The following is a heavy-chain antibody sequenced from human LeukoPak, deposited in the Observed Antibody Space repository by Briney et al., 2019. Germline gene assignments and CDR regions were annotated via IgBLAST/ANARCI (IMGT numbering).Heavy chain of an antibody. V-gene: IGHV3-23*01. J-gene: IGHJ4*02. CDR2: ISGSGGST. CDR3: AKGVAARTDDY. Sequence: PGGSPRLSCTASGFTFSNAWINWVRQAPGKGLEWVSAISGSGGSTYYADSVKGRFTISRDNSKNTLYLQMNSLRAEDTAVYYCAKGVAARTDDYWGQGTLVTVSS. CDR1: GFTFSNAW. D-gene: IGHD6-25*01.